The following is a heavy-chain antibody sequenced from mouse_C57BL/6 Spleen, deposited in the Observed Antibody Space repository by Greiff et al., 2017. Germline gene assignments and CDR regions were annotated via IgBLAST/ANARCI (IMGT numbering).Heavy chain of an antibody. V-gene: IGHV5-4*01. J-gene: IGHJ2*01. CDR2: ISAGGSYT. CDR1: GFTFSSYA. D-gene: IGHD1-1*01. CDR3: ARDRDYCGSYYDY. Sequence: EVQLVESGGGLVKPGGSLKLSCAASGFTFSSYAMSWVRQTPEKRLEWVATISAGGSYTYYPDNIKGRFTIYRDNAKNNLYLQMSQLKSEDTAMYYCARDRDYCGSYYDYWGQGTTLTVSS.